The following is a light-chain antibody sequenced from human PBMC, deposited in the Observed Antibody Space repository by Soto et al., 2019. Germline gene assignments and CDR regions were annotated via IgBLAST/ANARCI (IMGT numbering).Light chain of an antibody. Sequence: DIQMTQSPASLSASVGDRVTITCQASQDISNFLNWYRQKPGEAPNLLIHDASTLETGVPLRFSGSGYGSYFSFTISSLQPEDVATYYCQQYKSLPLTFGGGTKVDIK. CDR2: DAS. CDR3: QQYKSLPLT. CDR1: QDISNF. V-gene: IGKV1-33*01. J-gene: IGKJ4*01.